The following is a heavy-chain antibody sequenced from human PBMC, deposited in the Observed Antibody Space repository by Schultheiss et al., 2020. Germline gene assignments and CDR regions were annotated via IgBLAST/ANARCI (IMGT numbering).Heavy chain of an antibody. CDR3: ASHNSWYYFDY. Sequence: SETLSLTCTVSGGSISIYYWNWIRQPPGKGLEWIGYIFDSGSTNYNPSLKSRVTISVDTSKNQFSLKLSSVTAADTAVYYCASHNSWYYFDYWGQGTLVTVSS. CDR1: GGSISIYY. J-gene: IGHJ4*02. D-gene: IGHD6-13*01. CDR2: IFDSGST. V-gene: IGHV4-59*08.